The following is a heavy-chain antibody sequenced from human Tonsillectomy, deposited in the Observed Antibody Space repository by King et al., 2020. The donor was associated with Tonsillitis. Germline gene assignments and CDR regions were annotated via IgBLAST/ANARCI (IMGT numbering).Heavy chain of an antibody. CDR2: ISSGSNTG. V-gene: IGHV3-48*01. Sequence: VQLVESGGGMVLPGVALRLSCAASGFTFSRYNMNWFLQPPGKGLEYVSYISSGSNTGYYADSVKGRFTISRDNTKKSLHLHMNSLRAEDTAVYYCARDSSNSLLYYFDYWGQGSLVTVSS. CDR1: GFTFSRYN. J-gene: IGHJ4*02. CDR3: ARDSSNSLLYYFDY. D-gene: IGHD4-11*01.